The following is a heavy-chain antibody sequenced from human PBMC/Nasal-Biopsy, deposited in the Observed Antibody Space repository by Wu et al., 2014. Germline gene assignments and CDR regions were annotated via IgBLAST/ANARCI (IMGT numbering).Heavy chain of an antibody. CDR1: GGSISSQTYYY. V-gene: IGHV4-39*07. D-gene: IGHD2-15*01. J-gene: IGHJ3*02. CDR2: IYYNGGA. Sequence: TLSLTCTVSGGSISSQTYYYWGWIRQPPGKGLEWIGNIYYNGGANYNPSLKSRVTMSVDTSKNQFSLRLTSLTAADTAVYYCARRFVSPGAADGGDALDIWGQGTLVAVSS. CDR3: ARRFVSPGAADGGDALDI.